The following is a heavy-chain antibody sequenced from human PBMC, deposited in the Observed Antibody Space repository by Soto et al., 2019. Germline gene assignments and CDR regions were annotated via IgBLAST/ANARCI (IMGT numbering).Heavy chain of an antibody. CDR2: IFYSGTT. CDR1: GDSISSADYC. Sequence: SETLSLTCTVSGDSISSADYCWCWIRQTPGKGLEWIGHIFYSGTTYYNPSLKSRLTISVDTSKNHFSLRLTSVTAADTAVYYCARDLWVEPELYYYGMDVWGQGTTVTVSS. D-gene: IGHD1-1*01. V-gene: IGHV4-30-4*01. CDR3: ARDLWVEPELYYYGMDV. J-gene: IGHJ6*02.